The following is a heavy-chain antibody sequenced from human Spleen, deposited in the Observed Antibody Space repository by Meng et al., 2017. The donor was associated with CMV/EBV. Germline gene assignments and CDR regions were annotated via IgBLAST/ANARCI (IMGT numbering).Heavy chain of an antibody. CDR2: ISSSGSTI. CDR1: GFSFSSYQ. D-gene: IGHD6-13*01. V-gene: IGHV3-48*03. Sequence: GGSLRLSCAASGFSFSSYQMNWVRQAPGKGLEWISCISSSGSTIYYADSVKGRFTISRDNSKNTLYLQMNSLRAEDTAVYYCAREDHYSSSFDYWGQGTLVTVSS. J-gene: IGHJ4*02. CDR3: AREDHYSSSFDY.